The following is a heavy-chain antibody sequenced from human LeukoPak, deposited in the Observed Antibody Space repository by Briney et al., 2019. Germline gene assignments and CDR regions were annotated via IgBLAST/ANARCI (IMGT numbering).Heavy chain of an antibody. CDR3: AKDLEVAKKPKGTGIWFGQSGGVGY. D-gene: IGHD3-10*01. Sequence: GGSLRLSCAASGFTFSSYGMHWVRQAPGKGLEWVAVISYDGSNKYYADSVKGRFTISRDNSKNTLYLQMNSLRAEDTAVYYCAKDLEVAKKPKGTGIWFGQSGGVGYWGQGTLVTVSS. V-gene: IGHV3-30*18. J-gene: IGHJ4*02. CDR2: ISYDGSNK. CDR1: GFTFSSYG.